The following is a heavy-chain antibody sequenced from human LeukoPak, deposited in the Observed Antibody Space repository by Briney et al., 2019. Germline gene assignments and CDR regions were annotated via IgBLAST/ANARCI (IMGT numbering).Heavy chain of an antibody. CDR2: ISWSSGSI. D-gene: IGHD1-26*01. CDR1: GFTFDDYA. CDR3: AKDLGGSYWVAFDI. V-gene: IGHV3-9*01. J-gene: IGHJ3*02. Sequence: GGSLRLSCAASGFTFDDYAMHWVRQAPGKGLEWVSGISWSSGSIGYADSVKGRFSISRDNAKNSLYLQMNSLRAEDTALYYCAKDLGGSYWVAFDIWGQGTMVTVSS.